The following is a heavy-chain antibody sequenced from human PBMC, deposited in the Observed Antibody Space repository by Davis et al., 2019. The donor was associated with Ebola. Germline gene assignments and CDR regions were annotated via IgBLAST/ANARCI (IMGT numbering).Heavy chain of an antibody. V-gene: IGHV3-21*04. CDR3: TTYRVPGY. CDR1: GLTFNMYT. J-gene: IGHJ4*02. Sequence: PGGSLRLSCAASGLTFNMYTMNWVRQAPGKGLEWVSGITGSGSKTYYADSVKGRFTISRDNAKNSLYLQMNSLRVEDTAIYYCTTYRVPGYWGQGTLVTVSS. CDR2: ITGSGSKT. D-gene: IGHD2-21*01.